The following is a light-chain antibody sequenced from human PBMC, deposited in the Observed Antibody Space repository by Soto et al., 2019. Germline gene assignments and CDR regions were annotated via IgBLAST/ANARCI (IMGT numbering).Light chain of an antibody. CDR2: GVT. J-gene: IGLJ1*01. V-gene: IGLV2-14*03. Sequence: QSALTQPTSVSGSPGQSITISCTGNHNDIGTYDYVSWYQQHPGRAPRLLIHGVTTRPSGISGRFSASKSGLTAFLTISGLQPEDEADYYCSSFTSNRIYVFGPGTKLTVL. CDR3: SSFTSNRIYV. CDR1: HNDIGTYDY.